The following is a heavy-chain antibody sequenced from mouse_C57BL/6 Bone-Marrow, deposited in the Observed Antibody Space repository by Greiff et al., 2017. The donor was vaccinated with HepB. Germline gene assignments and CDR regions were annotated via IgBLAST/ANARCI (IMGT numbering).Heavy chain of an antibody. CDR3: ARQGATGDY. CDR1: GFTFSSYT. CDR2: ISGGGGNT. J-gene: IGHJ2*01. V-gene: IGHV5-9*01. D-gene: IGHD1-1*01. Sequence: EVQVVESGGGLVKPGGSLKLSCAASGFTFSSYTMSWVRQTPEKRLEWVATISGGGGNTYYPDSVKGRFTISRDNAKNTLYLQMSSLRSEDTALYYCARQGATGDYWGQGTTLTVSS.